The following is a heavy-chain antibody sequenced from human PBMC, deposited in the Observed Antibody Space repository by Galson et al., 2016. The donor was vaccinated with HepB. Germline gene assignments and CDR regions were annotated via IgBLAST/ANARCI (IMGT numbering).Heavy chain of an antibody. J-gene: IGHJ4*02. D-gene: IGHD5-12*01. CDR3: LRRQYSGYDWDY. CDR1: GYSLTNYW. Sequence: QSGAEVKKPGESLKISCKGSGYSLTNYWIGWVRQMPGKGLEWMGIIFPGDSDTRYSQSFQGQVTISADKSIGTAYLQWSSLKASDTAMYYCLRRQYSGYDWDYWGQGTLVTVSS. CDR2: IFPGDSDT. V-gene: IGHV5-51*01.